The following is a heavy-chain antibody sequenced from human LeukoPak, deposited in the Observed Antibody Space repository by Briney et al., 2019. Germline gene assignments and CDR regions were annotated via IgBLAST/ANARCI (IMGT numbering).Heavy chain of an antibody. CDR2: IYHSGST. Sequence: PSETLSLTCTVSGYSISIGYYWGWIRQSPGKGLEWIGSIYHSGSTYYNPSLKSRVTISVDTSKNQFSLKLSSVTAADTAVYYCARDFEDDAVNFDYWGQGTLVTVSS. V-gene: IGHV4-38-2*02. J-gene: IGHJ4*02. D-gene: IGHD2-15*01. CDR1: GYSISIGYY. CDR3: ARDFEDDAVNFDY.